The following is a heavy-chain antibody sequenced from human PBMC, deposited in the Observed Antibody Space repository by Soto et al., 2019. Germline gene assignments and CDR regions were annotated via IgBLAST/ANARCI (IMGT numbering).Heavy chain of an antibody. Sequence: SETLSLTCTVSGGSISSSAYYWSWIRQHPGKGLEWIGYIYYDGTTYHNPSLKSRVNMSVETSKNQFSLKLNSVTAADTAVYYCARVTLPYGSGSSPNHDAFDIWGQGTLVTVSS. V-gene: IGHV4-31*03. CDR1: GGSISSSAYY. J-gene: IGHJ3*02. D-gene: IGHD3-10*01. CDR2: IYYDGTT. CDR3: ARVTLPYGSGSSPNHDAFDI.